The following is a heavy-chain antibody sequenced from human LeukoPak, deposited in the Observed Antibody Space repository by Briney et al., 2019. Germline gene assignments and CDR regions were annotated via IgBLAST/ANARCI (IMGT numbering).Heavy chain of an antibody. J-gene: IGHJ5*02. CDR1: GFTFSNSW. CDR3: ARDLGQYYDTSDNWFDP. D-gene: IGHD3-22*01. CDR2: INSDGINT. Sequence: GGSLRLSCAASGFTFSNSWMHWVRHAPGKGLGWVSRINSDGINTSYADSVKGRFTISRDNAKNTLNLQMNSLRAEDTAVYYCARDLGQYYDTSDNWFDPWGQGTLVTVSS. V-gene: IGHV3-74*01.